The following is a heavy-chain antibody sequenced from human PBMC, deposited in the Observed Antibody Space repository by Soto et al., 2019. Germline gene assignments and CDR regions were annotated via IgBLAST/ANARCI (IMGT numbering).Heavy chain of an antibody. D-gene: IGHD2-21*01. Sequence: LRLSCAASGFTFSSYWMSWVRQAPGKGLEWVANIKQDGSEKYYVDSVKGRFTISRDNAKNTLYLQMNSLRAEDTAVYYCARDGVEVVTTYYFDYWGQGTLVTVS. CDR1: GFTFSSYW. CDR3: ARDGVEVVTTYYFDY. V-gene: IGHV3-7*01. J-gene: IGHJ4*02. CDR2: IKQDGSEK.